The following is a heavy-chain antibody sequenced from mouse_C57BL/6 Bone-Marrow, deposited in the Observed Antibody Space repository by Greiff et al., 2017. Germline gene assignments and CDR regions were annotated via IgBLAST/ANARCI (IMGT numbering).Heavy chain of an antibody. CDR3: ASYGSSYYYAMDY. Sequence: EVMLVESGGGLVKPGGSLKLSCAASGFTFSSSAMSWVRQTPEKRLEWVATISDGGSYTYYPDNVKGRFTISRDNAKNNLYLQMSHLKSEDTAMYYCASYGSSYYYAMDYWGQGTSVTVSS. CDR2: ISDGGSYT. D-gene: IGHD1-1*01. J-gene: IGHJ4*01. CDR1: GFTFSSSA. V-gene: IGHV5-4*03.